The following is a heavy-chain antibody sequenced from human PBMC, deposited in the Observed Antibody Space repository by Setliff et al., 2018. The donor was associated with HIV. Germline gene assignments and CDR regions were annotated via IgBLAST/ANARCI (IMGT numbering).Heavy chain of an antibody. J-gene: IGHJ5*02. CDR3: ARNQRYSSGWKRGPVRFDP. Sequence: ASVQVSCQASGYTFTTYYINWVRQATGQGLEWMGWMNPNSANTGYAEKFQGRLTMTRNTAISTAYMQLSSLRSEDTAVYYCARNQRYSSGWKRGPVRFDPWGQGTLVTVSS. V-gene: IGHV1-8*02. CDR2: MNPNSANT. CDR1: GYTFTTYY. D-gene: IGHD6-19*01.